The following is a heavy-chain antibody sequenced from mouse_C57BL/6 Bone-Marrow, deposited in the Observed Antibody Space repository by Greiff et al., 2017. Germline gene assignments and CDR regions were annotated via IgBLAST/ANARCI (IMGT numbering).Heavy chain of an antibody. D-gene: IGHD1-1*01. CDR1: GYTFTDYN. Sequence: EVQLQQSGPELVKPGASVKMSCKASGYTFTDYNMHWVKQSHGKSLEWIGYINPNNGGTSYNQKFKGKATLTVNKSSSTAYMGLRSLTSEDSAVYYCARENYGHWYFDVWGTGTTVTVSS. CDR2: INPNNGGT. V-gene: IGHV1-22*01. J-gene: IGHJ1*03. CDR3: ARENYGHWYFDV.